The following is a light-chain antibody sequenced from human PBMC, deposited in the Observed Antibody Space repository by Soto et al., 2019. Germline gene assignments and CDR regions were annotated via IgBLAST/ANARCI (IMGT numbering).Light chain of an antibody. CDR3: QQYNGYSWT. Sequence: DIQMTQSPSTLSASVGDRVTITGRASQSISSWLAWYQQKPGKAPKLLIYKASSLESGVPSRFSGSGSGTEFTLTISSLQPDDFATYYCQQYNGYSWTYGQGTKVEIK. J-gene: IGKJ1*01. CDR2: KAS. V-gene: IGKV1-5*03. CDR1: QSISSW.